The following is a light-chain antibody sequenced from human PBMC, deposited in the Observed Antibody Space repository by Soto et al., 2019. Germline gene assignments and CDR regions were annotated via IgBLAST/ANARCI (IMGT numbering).Light chain of an antibody. CDR2: GGS. Sequence: VLTQSPGTLSLSPGERATLSCRVSQSVSSGYLAWYPQKPGQAPRLLIYGGSNRAAGIPDRFSGSGSGADFTLTITRLEPEDFAMYFCHCQQFRTSPVYTFGQGTNLEIK. CDR3: QQFRTSPVYT. J-gene: IGKJ2*01. V-gene: IGKV3-20*01. CDR1: QSVSSGY.